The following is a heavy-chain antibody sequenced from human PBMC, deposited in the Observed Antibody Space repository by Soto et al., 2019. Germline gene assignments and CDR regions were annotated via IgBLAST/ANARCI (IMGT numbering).Heavy chain of an antibody. V-gene: IGHV1-8*01. Sequence: ASVKVSCKASGYTFTSYDINWVRQATGQGLEWMGWMNPNSGNTGYAQKFQGRVTMTRNTSISTAYMELSSLRSEDTAVYYCAREVAATVTTRYYYYMDVWGKGTTVTV. CDR3: AREVAATVTTRYYYYMDV. D-gene: IGHD4-4*01. CDR1: GYTFTSYD. CDR2: MNPNSGNT. J-gene: IGHJ6*03.